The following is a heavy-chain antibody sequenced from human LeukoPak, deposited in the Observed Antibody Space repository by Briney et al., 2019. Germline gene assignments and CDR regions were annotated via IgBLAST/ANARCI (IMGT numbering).Heavy chain of an antibody. CDR1: GDSFSNSDCY. J-gene: IGHJ4*02. Sequence: PSETLSLTCTVSGDSFSNSDCYWGWIRQPPGKGLEWIGSSYYSGTTDYKPSLKSRVTISIDTSKNQFSLKLSSVTAADTAVYYCARQATSRDWNYFFDCWGQGILVTVSS. CDR3: ARQATSRDWNYFFDC. V-gene: IGHV4-39*01. CDR2: SYYSGTT. D-gene: IGHD1-7*01.